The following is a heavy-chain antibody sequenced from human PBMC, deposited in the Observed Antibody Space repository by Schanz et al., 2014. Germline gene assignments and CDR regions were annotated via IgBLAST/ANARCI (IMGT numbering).Heavy chain of an antibody. CDR2: LTGSGTTT. Sequence: EVHLEESGGGVVQPGRSLRLSCAASGFSFRKSAMSWVRQAPGKGLEWVSALTGSGTTTYYADSVKGRFTISRDNSKNTLDLQMNSLRAEDTAIYYCAKDLAAVGVFDYWGQGSLVTVSP. J-gene: IGHJ4*02. D-gene: IGHD6-13*01. CDR1: GFSFRKSA. V-gene: IGHV3-23*04. CDR3: AKDLAAVGVFDY.